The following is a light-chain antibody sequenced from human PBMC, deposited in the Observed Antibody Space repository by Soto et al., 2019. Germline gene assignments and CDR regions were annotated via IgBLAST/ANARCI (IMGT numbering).Light chain of an antibody. V-gene: IGKV3-15*01. CDR1: QSITNN. Sequence: EIVMTQSPATLSVSPGERATLSCRASQSITNNLAWYQQKPGQSPRLLIYGASTRSSGVPARFSGSGSGTEFTLAISSLQSEDFAVYYCQQYDDWPPYTFGQGTRLESK. CDR3: QQYDDWPPYT. CDR2: GAS. J-gene: IGKJ2*01.